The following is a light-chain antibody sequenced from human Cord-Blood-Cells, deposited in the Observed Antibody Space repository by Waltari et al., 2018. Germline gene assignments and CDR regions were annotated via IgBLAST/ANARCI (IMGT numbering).Light chain of an antibody. CDR2: EGS. CDR1: RSDVGSYNL. Sequence: QSALTQPASVSGSPGQSITISCTGTRSDVGSYNLVSWYQQHPGKAPKLMIYEGSKRPSWVSNRFSGSKSGNTASLTISGLQAEDEADYYCCSYAGSVVFGGGTKLTVL. V-gene: IGLV2-23*01. J-gene: IGLJ2*01. CDR3: CSYAGSVV.